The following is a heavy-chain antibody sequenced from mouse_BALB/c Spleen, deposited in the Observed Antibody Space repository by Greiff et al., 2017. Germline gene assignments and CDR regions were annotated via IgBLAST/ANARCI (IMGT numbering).Heavy chain of an antibody. D-gene: IGHD1-1*01. J-gene: IGHJ4*01. CDR3: ASDYYGSSYYAMDY. Sequence: EVQLQESGGCLVQPGGSLKLSCAASGFDFSRYWMSWVRQAPGKGLEWIGEINPDSSTINYTPSLKDKFIISRDNAKNTLYLQMSKVRSEDTALYYCASDYYGSSYYAMDYWGQGTSVTVSS. CDR1: GFDFSRYW. V-gene: IGHV4-1*02. CDR2: INPDSSTI.